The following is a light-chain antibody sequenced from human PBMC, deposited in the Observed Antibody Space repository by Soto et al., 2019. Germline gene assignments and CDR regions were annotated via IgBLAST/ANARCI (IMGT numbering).Light chain of an antibody. V-gene: IGLV2-23*01. Sequence: QSVLTQPASVSGSPGQSITISCTGTSSDVGSYNLVSWYQQHPGKAPKLMIYEGSKRHSGVSNRFSGSKSVNTASLTISGFQAEDEADFYCCSYAGSVVLGGGSKLTVL. CDR1: SSDVGSYNL. J-gene: IGLJ2*01. CDR2: EGS. CDR3: CSYAGSVV.